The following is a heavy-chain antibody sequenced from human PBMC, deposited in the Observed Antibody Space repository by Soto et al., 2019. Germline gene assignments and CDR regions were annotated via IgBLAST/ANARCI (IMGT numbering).Heavy chain of an antibody. CDR1: GYPVTAYY. J-gene: IGHJ3*02. CDR2: INPATGAA. V-gene: IGHV1-2*02. D-gene: IGHD3-3*01. CDR3: ARGGGVGVAGSAAFEM. Sequence: QLHLVQSGAVVKKPGASVTVSCSASGYPVTAYYMHWVRQAPGRGLECMGGINPATGAAKYTQTFAGRVPMTSDTGTSTVFMELSGLTSEDAAVFNWARGGGVGVAGSAAFEMWGQGTLVTVSS.